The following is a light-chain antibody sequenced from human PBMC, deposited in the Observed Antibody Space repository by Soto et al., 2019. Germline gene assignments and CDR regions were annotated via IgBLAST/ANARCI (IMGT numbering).Light chain of an antibody. CDR2: GAS. CDR1: QSVSSSY. Sequence: ELVLTQSPGTLSLSPGERATLSCRASQSVSSSYLAWYKQKPGQAPRLLIHGASSRATGIPDRFSGSGSGTDFTLTIRRLEPEDFAVDYCQQYGSGWTFGQGTKVDIK. CDR3: QQYGSGWT. J-gene: IGKJ1*01. V-gene: IGKV3-20*01.